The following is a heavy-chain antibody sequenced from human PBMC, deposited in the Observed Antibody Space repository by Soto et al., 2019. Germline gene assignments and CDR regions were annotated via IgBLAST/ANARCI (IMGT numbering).Heavy chain of an antibody. J-gene: IGHJ4*02. Sequence: QVQLVQSGAEEKKPGASVKVSCKASGYTFTSYAMHWVRQAPGQRLEWMGWINAGNGNTKYSQKFQGRVTITRDTSASTAYMELSSLRSEDTAMYYCARGPGNDYGALDYWGQGTLVTVSS. CDR2: INAGNGNT. CDR3: ARGPGNDYGALDY. D-gene: IGHD4-17*01. CDR1: GYTFTSYA. V-gene: IGHV1-3*05.